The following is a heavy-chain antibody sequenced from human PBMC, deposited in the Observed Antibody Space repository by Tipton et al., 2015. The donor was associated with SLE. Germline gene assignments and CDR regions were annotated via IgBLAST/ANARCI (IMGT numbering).Heavy chain of an antibody. CDR2: IYNSGST. V-gene: IGHV4-61*09. J-gene: IGHJ4*02. CDR1: GGSISSGSFY. D-gene: IGHD6-6*01. CDR3: ARGTIASRPGYFDN. Sequence: TLSLTCTVSGGSISSGSFYWSWIRQPAGKGLEWLGHIYNSGSTNYNPSLRGRVMISLDMSQDQFSLRLSSVTATDTAVYFCARGTIASRPGYFDNWGQGTLVTVSS.